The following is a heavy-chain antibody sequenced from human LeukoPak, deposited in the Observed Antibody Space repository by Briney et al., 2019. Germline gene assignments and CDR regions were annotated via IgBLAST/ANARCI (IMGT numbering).Heavy chain of an antibody. J-gene: IGHJ4*02. CDR2: IINDGSRT. D-gene: IGHD5-24*01. CDR1: GFTFSSYW. CDR3: ARSDGGFDY. V-gene: IGHV3-74*01. Sequence: GGSLRPSCAASGFTFSSYWMHWVRQAPGKGLVWVSHIINDGSRTSYADSVKGRFTISRDNAKNTVYLQMNSLRAEDTAVYYCARSDGGFDYWGQGTLVTVSA.